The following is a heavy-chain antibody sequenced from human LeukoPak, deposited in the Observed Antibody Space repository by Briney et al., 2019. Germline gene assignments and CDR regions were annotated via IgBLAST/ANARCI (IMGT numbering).Heavy chain of an antibody. CDR3: ATGGSMAHEGIHY. V-gene: IGHV1-69*04. CDR2: IIPILGIA. J-gene: IGHJ4*02. CDR1: GGTFSSYA. D-gene: IGHD2/OR15-2a*01. Sequence: SVKVSCKASGGTFSSYAISWVRQAPGQGLEWMGRIIPILGIANYAQKFQGRVTITADKSTSTAYMELSSLRSEDTAVYYCATGGSMAHEGIHYWGQGTLVTVSS.